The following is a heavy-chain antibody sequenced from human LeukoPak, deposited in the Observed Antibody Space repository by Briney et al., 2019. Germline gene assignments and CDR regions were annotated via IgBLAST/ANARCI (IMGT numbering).Heavy chain of an antibody. CDR1: GFTFSSYA. Sequence: GGSLRLSCAASGFTFSSYAMSWVRQAPGKGLEWVSAISGSGGSTYYADSVKGRFTISRDNSKNTLYLQMNSLRAEDTAVYYCAKEGGSGGYNYLDDAFDIWGQGTMVTVSS. D-gene: IGHD5-24*01. J-gene: IGHJ3*02. V-gene: IGHV3-23*01. CDR2: ISGSGGST. CDR3: AKEGGSGGYNYLDDAFDI.